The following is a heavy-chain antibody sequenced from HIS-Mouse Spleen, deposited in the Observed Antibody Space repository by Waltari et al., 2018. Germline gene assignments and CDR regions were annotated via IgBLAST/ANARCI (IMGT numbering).Heavy chain of an antibody. D-gene: IGHD6-6*01. CDR1: GFTFRCCG. CDR3: ARYSSSSGVDY. V-gene: IGHV3-33*01. Sequence: QVQLVESGGGVVQPGRSLRLSWAAAGFTFRCCGMPRVRQGPGKGLEWVAVIWYDGSNKYYADSVKGRFTISRDNSKNTLYLQMNSLRAEDTAVYYCARYSSSSGVDYWGQGTLVTVSS. J-gene: IGHJ4*02. CDR2: IWYDGSNK.